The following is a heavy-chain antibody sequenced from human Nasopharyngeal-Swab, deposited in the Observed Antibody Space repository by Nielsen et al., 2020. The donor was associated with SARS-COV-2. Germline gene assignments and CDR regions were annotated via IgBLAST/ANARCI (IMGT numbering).Heavy chain of an antibody. V-gene: IGHV3-30*18. CDR1: GFTFSSYG. CDR2: ISYDGSKK. J-gene: IGHJ4*02. Sequence: GGSLRLSCAASGFTFSSYGMHWVRQAPGKGLEWVAVISYDGSKKYYADSVKGRFTISRDNSKNTLYLQMNSLRAEDTAVYYCAKDQMAYFDYWGQGTLVTVSS. CDR3: AKDQMAYFDY. D-gene: IGHD5-24*01.